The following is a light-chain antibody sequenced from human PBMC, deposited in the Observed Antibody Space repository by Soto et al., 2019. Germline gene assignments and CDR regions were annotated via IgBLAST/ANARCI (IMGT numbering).Light chain of an antibody. CDR1: QSVSSN. CDR2: GAS. V-gene: IGKV3-15*01. J-gene: IGKJ1*01. CDR3: QQYNNWPPWT. Sequence: EIVMTQSPATLSVSPGERATLSCRASQSVSSNLAWYQQKPGQAPRLIIHGASTRATGIPARFSGSGSGTAFTLTISSLQSEDFAVYYCQQYNNWPPWTFGQGTKVEIK.